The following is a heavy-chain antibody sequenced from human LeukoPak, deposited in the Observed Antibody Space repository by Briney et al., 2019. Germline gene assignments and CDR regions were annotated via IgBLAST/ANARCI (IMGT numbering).Heavy chain of an antibody. D-gene: IGHD1-26*01. CDR2: ISSSSSTM. V-gene: IGHV3-48*04. J-gene: IGHJ4*02. CDR3: ARGDSGSYFYFDY. CDR1: GFTFSSYS. Sequence: GGSLRLSCAVSGFTFSSYSMNWVRQAPGKGLEWVSYISSSSSTMYYADSVKGRFTISRDNAKNSLYLQMNSLRAEDTAVYYCARGDSGSYFYFDYWGQGTLVTVSS.